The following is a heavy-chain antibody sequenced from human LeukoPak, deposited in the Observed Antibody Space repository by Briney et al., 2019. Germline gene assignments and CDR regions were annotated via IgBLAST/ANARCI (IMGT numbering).Heavy chain of an antibody. J-gene: IGHJ4*02. D-gene: IGHD5-24*01. Sequence: PGGSLRLSCAASGFTFSSYWMHWVRQAPGKGLVWVSRINSDGSSTSYADSVKGRFTISRDNSKNTLYLQMNSLRAEDTAVYYCAKDRGERDGYKDYWGQGTLVTVSS. CDR2: INSDGSST. CDR1: GFTFSSYW. CDR3: AKDRGERDGYKDY. V-gene: IGHV3-74*01.